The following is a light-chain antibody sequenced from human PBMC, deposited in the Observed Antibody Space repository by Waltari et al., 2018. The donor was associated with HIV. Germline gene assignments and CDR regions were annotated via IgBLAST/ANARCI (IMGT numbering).Light chain of an antibody. V-gene: IGLV2-14*01. CDR3: SSHTTSSTLYV. Sequence: QSALTQPASVSGSPGQSITISCTGTSSDIRYFESVSWYQQHPGKAPKLMNYEVNNRPSGISNRFSGSKSGNTASLTISGLQAEDEADYYCSSHTTSSTLYVFGTGTKVTVL. CDR1: SSDIRYFES. J-gene: IGLJ1*01. CDR2: EVN.